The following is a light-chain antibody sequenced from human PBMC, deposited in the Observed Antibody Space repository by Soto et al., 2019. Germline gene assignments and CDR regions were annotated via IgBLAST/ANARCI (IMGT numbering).Light chain of an antibody. Sequence: DIQMTPSPTSLSASVGDRVTIFCRASQTIDTYLNWYQHIPGKAPKLLIYDASSLQSGVPSRFSGSGSGRDFTLTITGLQREDFATYYCQESYSSSAKIFGQGTKLEI. J-gene: IGKJ2*01. CDR2: DAS. CDR1: QTIDTY. V-gene: IGKV1-39*01. CDR3: QESYSSSAKI.